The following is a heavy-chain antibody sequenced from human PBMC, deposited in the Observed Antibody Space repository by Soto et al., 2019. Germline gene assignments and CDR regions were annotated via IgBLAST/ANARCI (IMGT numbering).Heavy chain of an antibody. J-gene: IGHJ4*02. D-gene: IGHD3-16*01. Sequence: VGSLRLSCAASGLTFSSYAMNWVRQAPGKGLEWVSGISGNGVSTYYADSVKGRFTISRDNSKNTLYLQMNSLRAEDTAVYYCAKAWDWGHRHFDYWGQGTLVTVS. V-gene: IGHV3-23*01. CDR3: AKAWDWGHRHFDY. CDR2: ISGNGVST. CDR1: GLTFSSYA.